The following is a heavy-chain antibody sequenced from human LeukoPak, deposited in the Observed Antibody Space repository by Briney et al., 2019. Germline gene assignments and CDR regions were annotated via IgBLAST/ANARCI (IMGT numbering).Heavy chain of an antibody. CDR3: ARRPQYCRGGACYD. CDR2: INPNSGGT. J-gene: IGHJ4*02. CDR1: GNTFTGYY. D-gene: IGHD2-15*01. V-gene: IGHV1-2*02. Sequence: ASVKVSFKASGNTFTGYYMHWVRQAPGQGREWMGLINPNSGGTNYAQKFQGRVTMTRDTSISSAYMELSRLRSDDTAVYYCARRPQYCRGGACYDWGQGTLVTVSS.